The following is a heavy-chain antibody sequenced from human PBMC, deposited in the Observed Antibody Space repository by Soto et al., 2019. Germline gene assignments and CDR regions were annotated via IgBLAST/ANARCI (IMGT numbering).Heavy chain of an antibody. D-gene: IGHD2-15*01. CDR3: ARTLGYCSGGSCFKYNWFDP. V-gene: IGHV4-31*03. CDR2: IYYSGST. CDR1: GCSISSGGFY. J-gene: IGHJ5*02. Sequence: PSETLSLSCTVSGCSISSGGFYWSWIRQHPGKGLEWIGYIYYSGSTYYNPSLKSRVTISVDTSKNQYSLKLSSVTAADTAVYYCARTLGYCSGGSCFKYNWFDPWGQGNLVTVSS.